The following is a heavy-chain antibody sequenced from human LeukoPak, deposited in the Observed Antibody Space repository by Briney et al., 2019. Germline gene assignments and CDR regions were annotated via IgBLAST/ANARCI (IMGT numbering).Heavy chain of an antibody. CDR2: ISSNGGST. CDR1: GFTFRSYA. D-gene: IGHD6-19*01. V-gene: IGHV3-64*01. Sequence: GGSLRLSCAASGFTFRSYAMHWVRQAPGKGLEYVSAISSNGGSTYYANSVKGRFTISRDNSKNTLYLQMGSLRAEDMAVYYCARVADGWSGDYWGQGTLVTVSS. CDR3: ARVADGWSGDY. J-gene: IGHJ4*02.